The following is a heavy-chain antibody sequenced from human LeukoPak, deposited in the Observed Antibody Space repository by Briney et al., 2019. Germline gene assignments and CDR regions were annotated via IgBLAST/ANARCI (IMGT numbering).Heavy chain of an antibody. CDR2: ISSNGGST. D-gene: IGHD4-17*01. J-gene: IGHJ4*02. V-gene: IGHV3-64*04. CDR1: GFTFSSYA. CDR3: AREGNYGDYSRLDS. Sequence: GGSLRLSCAASGFTFSSYAMHWVRQAPGKGLEYVSAISSNGGSTYYAGSVKGRFTISRDNSKNTLDLQMNSLRAEDTALYYCAREGNYGDYSRLDSWGQGTLVTVSS.